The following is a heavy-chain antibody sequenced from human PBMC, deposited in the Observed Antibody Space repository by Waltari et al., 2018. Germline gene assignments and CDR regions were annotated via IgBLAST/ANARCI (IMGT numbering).Heavy chain of an antibody. V-gene: IGHV4-34*01. CDR3: ARGRSSSKVFDY. D-gene: IGHD6-6*01. CDR2: INHSGST. Sequence: QVQLQQWGAGLLKPSETPSLTCAVYGGSFSGYYWSWTRQPPGKGLEWIGEINHSGSTNYNPSLKSRVTISVDTSKNQFSLKLSSVTAADTAVYYCARGRSSSKVFDYWGQGTLVTVSS. J-gene: IGHJ4*02. CDR1: GGSFSGYY.